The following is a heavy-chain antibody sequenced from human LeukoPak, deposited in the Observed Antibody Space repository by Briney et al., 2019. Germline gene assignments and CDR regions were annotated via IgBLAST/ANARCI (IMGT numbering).Heavy chain of an antibody. V-gene: IGHV1-18*01. Sequence: PGASVKVSCKASGYTFTRYGISWVRQAPGQGLEWMGWISAYNGNTNYAQKLQGRVTMTTDTSTSTAYMELRSLRSDDTAVYYCARGTATVPYYYYYYMDVWGKGTTVTVSS. CDR3: ARGTATVPYYYYYYMDV. CDR1: GYTFTRYG. CDR2: ISAYNGNT. J-gene: IGHJ6*03. D-gene: IGHD2-2*01.